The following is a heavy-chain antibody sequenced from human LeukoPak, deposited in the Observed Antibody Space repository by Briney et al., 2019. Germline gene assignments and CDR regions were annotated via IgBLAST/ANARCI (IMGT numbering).Heavy chain of an antibody. CDR3: AKDRSCIHDVCHGDFDY. CDR1: GFIFSSYA. CDR2: ISGSGGST. J-gene: IGHJ4*02. Sequence: GGSLRLSCAASGFIFSSYAMSWVRQAPGKGLEWVSTISGSGGSTYYADSVKGRFTISRDNSKNTVYLQMNSLRAEDRGVYYCAKDRSCIHDVCHGDFDYWAQGTLVRVSS. V-gene: IGHV3-23*01. D-gene: IGHD2-8*01.